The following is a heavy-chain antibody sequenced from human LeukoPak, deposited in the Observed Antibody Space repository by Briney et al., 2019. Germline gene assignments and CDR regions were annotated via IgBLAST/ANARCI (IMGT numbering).Heavy chain of an antibody. D-gene: IGHD3-10*01. CDR2: IYYSGST. CDR3: ARRGGSGSYYSIGY. Sequence: SETLSLTCTVSGGSISSGGYYWSWICQHPGKGLEWIGYIYYSGSTYYSPSLKSRVTISVDTSKNQFSLKLSSVTAADTAVYYCARRGGSGSYYSIGYWGQGTLVTVSS. CDR1: GGSISSGGYY. V-gene: IGHV4-31*03. J-gene: IGHJ4*02.